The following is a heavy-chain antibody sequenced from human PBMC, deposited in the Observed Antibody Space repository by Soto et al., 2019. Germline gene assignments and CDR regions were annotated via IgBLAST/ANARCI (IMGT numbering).Heavy chain of an antibody. D-gene: IGHD3-10*01. J-gene: IGHJ4*02. CDR3: ARANYYGSPGDFDY. CDR1: GFTFSSYS. V-gene: IGHV3-48*01. Sequence: EVQLVESGGGLVQPGGSLRLSCAASGFTFSSYSMNWVRQAPGKGLEWVSYISSSSNTIYYADSVKGRFTISRDNAKNSLYLQMNSLRAEDTAVYYCARANYYGSPGDFDYWGQGTLVTVSS. CDR2: ISSSSNTI.